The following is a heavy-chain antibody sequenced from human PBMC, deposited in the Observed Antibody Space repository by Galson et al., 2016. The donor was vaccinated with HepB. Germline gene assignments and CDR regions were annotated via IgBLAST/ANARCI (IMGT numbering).Heavy chain of an antibody. CDR1: GFTFSSYG. CDR3: TTVPVGDYYYFMDV. D-gene: IGHD1-26*01. V-gene: IGHV3-23*01. Sequence: SLRLSCAAFGFTFSSYGMNWVRQAPGKGLEWVSAIRPGGSSTFYADTGKGRFTISRDDSTDTLYLRMNSLRAEDTAVYYCTTVPVGDYYYFMDVWGKGTTVTVSS. J-gene: IGHJ6*03. CDR2: IRPGGSST.